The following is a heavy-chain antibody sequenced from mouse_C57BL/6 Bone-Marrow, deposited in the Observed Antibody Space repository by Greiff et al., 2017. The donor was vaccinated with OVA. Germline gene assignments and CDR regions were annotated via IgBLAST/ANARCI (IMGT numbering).Heavy chain of an antibody. D-gene: IGHD1-1*01. CDR3: ARSFYFYGSSLAY. CDR2: IDPSDSYT. CDR1: GYTFTSYW. J-gene: IGHJ3*01. V-gene: IGHV1-69*01. Sequence: VQLQQPGAELVMPGASVKLSCKASGYTFTSYWMHWVKQRPGQGLEWIGEIDPSDSYTNYNPKFKGKSTLTVDKSSSTAYMQLISLTTEDSAVYYCARSFYFYGSSLAYWGQGTLVTVSA.